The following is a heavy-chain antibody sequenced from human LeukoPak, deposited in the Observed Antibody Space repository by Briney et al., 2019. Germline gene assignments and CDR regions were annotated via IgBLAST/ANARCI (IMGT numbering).Heavy chain of an antibody. CDR1: GGSFSGYY. V-gene: IGHV4-34*01. CDR3: ARPSIAARPWRWFDP. D-gene: IGHD6-6*01. Sequence: QSSETLSLTCAVYGGSFSGYYWSWIRQPPGKGLEWIGEINHSGSTNYNPSLKSRVTISVDTSKNQFSLKLSSVTAADTAVYYCARPSIAARPWRWFDPWGQGTLVTVSS. J-gene: IGHJ5*02. CDR2: INHSGST.